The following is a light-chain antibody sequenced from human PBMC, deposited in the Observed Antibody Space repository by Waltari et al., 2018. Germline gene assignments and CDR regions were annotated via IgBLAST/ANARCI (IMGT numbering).Light chain of an antibody. CDR1: QGIGNN. V-gene: IGKV1-17*01. CDR2: RAS. J-gene: IGKJ4*01. CDR3: QQGYSYPLT. Sequence: DIQMTQSPSSLSASVGDTVTITCQASQGIGNNLNWYQQKPGKAPKLLIYRASSLQSGIPSRFSGSGSGTEFTLTISSLQPEDFATYYCQQGYSYPLTFGGGTKVEIK.